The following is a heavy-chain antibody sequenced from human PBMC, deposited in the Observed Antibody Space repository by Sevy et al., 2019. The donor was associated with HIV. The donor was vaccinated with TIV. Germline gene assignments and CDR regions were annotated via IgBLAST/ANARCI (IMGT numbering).Heavy chain of an antibody. D-gene: IGHD2-15*01. V-gene: IGHV3-21*01. Sequence: GGSLRLSCAASGFSISGYTMNWVRQAPGKGLEWVSSISSGSSFIYYADSLKGRFTISRDNAGNLLYLQMNSLRVEDTAVYYWARVGLGDGSGTNGSPNDYWGQGTLVTVSS. J-gene: IGHJ4*02. CDR1: GFSISGYT. CDR3: ARVGLGDGSGTNGSPNDY. CDR2: ISSGSSFI.